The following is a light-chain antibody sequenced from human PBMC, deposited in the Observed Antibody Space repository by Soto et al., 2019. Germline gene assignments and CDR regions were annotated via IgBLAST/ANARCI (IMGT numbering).Light chain of an antibody. CDR3: QQRSNWPLT. J-gene: IGKJ4*01. Sequence: IVLTQSPATLSFSPGERATLSCRASQSVSSYLAWYQQKPGQAPRLLIYDASNRATGIPARFSGSGSGTDFTLTISSLEPEDFAVYYCQQRSNWPLTFGGRTKV. V-gene: IGKV3-11*01. CDR2: DAS. CDR1: QSVSSY.